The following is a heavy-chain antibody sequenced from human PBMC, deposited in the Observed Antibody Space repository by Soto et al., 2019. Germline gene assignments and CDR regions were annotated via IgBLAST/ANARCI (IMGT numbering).Heavy chain of an antibody. CDR1: SDSMNSGGYY. Sequence: KASETLSLTCSVSSDSMNSGGYYWSWIRQHPGKGLEWIGYIYSNGDTYYIPSLKSRVTISVDTSKNQFSLHLTSVTGADTAVYYCARRGGSSSGYYYYAFDVWGQGTKVTVSS. D-gene: IGHD6-6*01. V-gene: IGHV4-31*03. CDR2: IYSNGDT. J-gene: IGHJ6*02. CDR3: ARRGGSSSGYYYYAFDV.